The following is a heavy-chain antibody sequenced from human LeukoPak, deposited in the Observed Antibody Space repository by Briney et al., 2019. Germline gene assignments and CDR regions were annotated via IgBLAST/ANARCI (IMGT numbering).Heavy chain of an antibody. V-gene: IGHV3-21*01. Sequence: GGSLRLSCAASGFTFSSYSMNWVRQAPGKGLEWVSSISSSSSYIYYADSVKGRFTISRDNAKNSLYLQMNSLRAEDTAVYYCARDLHSGSSYYFDYWGQGTLVTVSS. D-gene: IGHD1-26*01. J-gene: IGHJ4*02. CDR1: GFTFSSYS. CDR2: ISSSSSYI. CDR3: ARDLHSGSSYYFDY.